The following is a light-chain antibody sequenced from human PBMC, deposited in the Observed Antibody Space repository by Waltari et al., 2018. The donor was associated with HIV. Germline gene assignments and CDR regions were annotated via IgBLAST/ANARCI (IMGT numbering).Light chain of an antibody. CDR1: QSISNY. CDR3: QQSYHTPT. V-gene: IGKV1-39*01. J-gene: IGKJ4*01. Sequence: DIQMTQSPSSLSASVGDRVTITCRASQSISNYLDWYQQKPGKVPKVLNYAASSLQSGVPSRFSGSGSGTDFTLTISSLQPDAFATYYCQQSYHTPTFGGGTKVDIK. CDR2: AAS.